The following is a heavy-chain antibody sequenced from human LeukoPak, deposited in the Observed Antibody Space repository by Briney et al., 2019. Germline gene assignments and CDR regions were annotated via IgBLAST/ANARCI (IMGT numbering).Heavy chain of an antibody. V-gene: IGHV1-69*01. J-gene: IGHJ4*02. D-gene: IGHD3-3*01. CDR1: GGTFSNYA. CDR3: ARPRTYYDFWRGYPPFDY. CDR2: IITNYGTT. Sequence: ASVKVSCKASGGTFSNYAISWVRQAPGQGLEWMGGIITNYGTTNYAQKYQGRVTITADESTTTVYMELSSLRSEDTAVYYCARPRTYYDFWRGYPPFDYWGQGTLVTVSS.